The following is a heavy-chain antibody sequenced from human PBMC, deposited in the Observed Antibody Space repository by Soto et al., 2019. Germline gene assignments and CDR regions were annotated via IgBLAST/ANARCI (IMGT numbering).Heavy chain of an antibody. CDR2: ISYDGSQK. J-gene: IGHJ6*03. Sequence: QLVESGGGVAQPGRSLRLSCEASGFTFSKYGMHWVRQAPGKGLEWVAIISYDGSQKYYSDSVRGRITISRDNSKNTVYLQMDSLGAGDTATYYCPKGGVPVGMPGFYYMDVWGKGITVTVSS. CDR3: PKGGVPVGMPGFYYMDV. V-gene: IGHV3-30*18. D-gene: IGHD2-2*01. CDR1: GFTFSKYG.